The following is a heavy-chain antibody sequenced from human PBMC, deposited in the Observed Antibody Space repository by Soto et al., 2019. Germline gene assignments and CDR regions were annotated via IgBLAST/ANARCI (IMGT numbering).Heavy chain of an antibody. CDR1: GYTFTGYY. CDR2: INPNSGGT. Sequence: ASVKVACKASGYTFTGYYMHWVRQAPGQGLEWMGWINPNSGGTNYAQKFQGRVTMTRDTSISTAYMELSRLRSDDTAVYYCARYDSSGYYYGYWGQGTLVTVSS. CDR3: ARYDSSGYYYGY. V-gene: IGHV1-2*02. J-gene: IGHJ4*02. D-gene: IGHD3-22*01.